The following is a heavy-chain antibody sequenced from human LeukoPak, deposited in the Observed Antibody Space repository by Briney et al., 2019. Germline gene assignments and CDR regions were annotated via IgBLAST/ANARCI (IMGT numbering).Heavy chain of an antibody. V-gene: IGHV3-74*01. CDR3: SRGRNWDDGDY. CDR2: INSDGSIV. CDR1: GFTFNTYW. Sequence: PGGSLRLSCAASGFTFNTYWMYWVRQAPGKGLVWVSHINSDGSIVNYGDSVKGRFTISRDNAKNTLYLQMNSLRADDTALCFCSRGRNWDDGDYWGQGTLVTVSS. J-gene: IGHJ4*02. D-gene: IGHD1-1*01.